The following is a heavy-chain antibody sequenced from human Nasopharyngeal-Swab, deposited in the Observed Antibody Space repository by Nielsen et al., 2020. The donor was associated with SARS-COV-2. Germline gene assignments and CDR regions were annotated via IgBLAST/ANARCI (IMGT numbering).Heavy chain of an antibody. CDR2: ISYDGSNK. D-gene: IGHD1-26*01. CDR1: GFTFSSYA. V-gene: IGHV3-30*04. J-gene: IGHJ4*02. Sequence: GESLKISCAASGFTFSSYAMHWVRRAPGKGLEWVAVISYDGSNKYYADSVKGRFTISRDNSKNTLYLQMNSLRAEDTAVYYCARDLVGATYWGQGTLVTVSS. CDR3: ARDLVGATY.